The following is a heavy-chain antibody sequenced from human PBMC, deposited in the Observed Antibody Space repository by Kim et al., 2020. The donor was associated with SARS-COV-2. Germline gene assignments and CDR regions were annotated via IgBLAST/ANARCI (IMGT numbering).Heavy chain of an antibody. CDR1: DGSLTSRDYY. CDR3: ARYQSGTMFAS. Sequence: SETLSLTCSVSDGSLTSRDYYWGWIRQPPGKGLEYIGADFYGGTTHYNPSLRGRVIISVYTSKNQFSLNVNSVTATATAVYYCARYQSGTMFASWGRGTL. D-gene: IGHD1-1*01. V-gene: IGHV4-39*01. CDR2: DFYGGTT. J-gene: IGHJ4*02.